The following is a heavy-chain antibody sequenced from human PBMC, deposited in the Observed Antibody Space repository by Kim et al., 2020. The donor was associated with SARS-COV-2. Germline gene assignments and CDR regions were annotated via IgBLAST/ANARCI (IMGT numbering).Heavy chain of an antibody. Sequence: GGSLRLSCAASGFTFSNYAMNWVRQAPGKGLEWVSAISGSGGSTYYADSVKGRFTISRDNSKNTLYLQMNSLRAEDTAVYYCAKDVGNWIRNYFDYWGQGPLVTVSS. J-gene: IGHJ4*02. V-gene: IGHV3-23*01. D-gene: IGHD1-1*01. CDR2: ISGSGGST. CDR3: AKDVGNWIRNYFDY. CDR1: GFTFSNYA.